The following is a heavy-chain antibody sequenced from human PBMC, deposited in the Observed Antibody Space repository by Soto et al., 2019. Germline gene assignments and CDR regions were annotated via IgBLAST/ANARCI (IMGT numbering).Heavy chain of an antibody. Sequence: GASVKVSCKASGFTFIDSAVQWVRQARGQRLEWIGWIVVGSGNTNYAQKFQERVTITRDMSTSTAYMELSSLRSEDTAVYYCAADTHTMIDIYYYYGMDVWGQGTTVTVSS. CDR3: AADTHTMIDIYYYYGMDV. J-gene: IGHJ6*02. V-gene: IGHV1-58*01. D-gene: IGHD3-22*01. CDR2: IVVGSGNT. CDR1: GFTFIDSA.